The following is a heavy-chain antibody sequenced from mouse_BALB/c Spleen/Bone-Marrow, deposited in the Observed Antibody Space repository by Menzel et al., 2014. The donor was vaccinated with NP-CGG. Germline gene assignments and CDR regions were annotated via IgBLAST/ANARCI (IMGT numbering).Heavy chain of an antibody. CDR2: INPNNDGT. CDR1: GYTFTSYV. Sequence: PVESGPELVKPGASVKMSCKASGYTFTSYVMHWVKQKPGQGLEWIGNINPNNDGTKYNEKFKGKATLTSDKSSSTAYMELSSLTSEDSAVYYCARSLYGYDWYFDVWGAGTTVTVSS. J-gene: IGHJ1*01. D-gene: IGHD2-2*01. V-gene: IGHV1-14*01. CDR3: ARSLYGYDWYFDV.